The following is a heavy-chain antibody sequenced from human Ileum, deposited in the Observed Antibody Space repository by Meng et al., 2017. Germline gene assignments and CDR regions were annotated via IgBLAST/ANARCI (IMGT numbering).Heavy chain of an antibody. J-gene: IGHJ4*02. CDR2: IFQSGRT. V-gene: IGHV4-4*02. CDR1: GTW. CDR3: ATSNDRDVYYLGY. D-gene: IGHD3-22*01. Sequence: QVRLLGSGPRLGHPSRTLSLTCAVSGTWWSWVRQPPGKGLEWIGEIFQSGRTNYNPSLKSRVTISIDKSKSQISLQLSAVTAADTAVYSCATSNDRDVYYLGYWGQGTLVTVFS.